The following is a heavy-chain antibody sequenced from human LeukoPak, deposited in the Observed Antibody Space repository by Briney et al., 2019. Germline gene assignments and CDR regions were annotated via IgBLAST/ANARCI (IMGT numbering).Heavy chain of an antibody. V-gene: IGHV1-2*02. CDR2: INPKNGDT. CDR1: GYTFTDYF. J-gene: IGHJ4*02. D-gene: IGHD2-15*01. CDR3: ARRFCSGGACYSGADH. Sequence: ASVKVSCKASGYTFTDYFLHWVRQAPGQGLEWMGWINPKNGDTKHAQKFQDRVTMTRDTAISTAFMELSRLRSDDSAVYYCARRFCSGGACYSGADHWGQGTLVTVSS.